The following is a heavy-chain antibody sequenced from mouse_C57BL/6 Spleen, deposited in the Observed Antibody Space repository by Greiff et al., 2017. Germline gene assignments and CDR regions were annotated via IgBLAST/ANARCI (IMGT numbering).Heavy chain of an antibody. CDR2: IDPNSGGT. CDR3: ARGYITTVVATGYFDV. J-gene: IGHJ1*03. Sequence: QVQLQQPGAELVKPGASVKLSCKASGYTFTSYWMHWVKQRPGRGLEWIGRIDPNSGGTKYNAKFKSKATLTVDKPSSTAYMQLSSLTSEDSAVYYCARGYITTVVATGYFDVWGTGTTVTVSS. CDR1: GYTFTSYW. V-gene: IGHV1-72*01. D-gene: IGHD1-1*01.